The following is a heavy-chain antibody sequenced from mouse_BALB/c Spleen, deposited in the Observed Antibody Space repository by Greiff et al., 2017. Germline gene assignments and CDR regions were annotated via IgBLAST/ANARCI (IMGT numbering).Heavy chain of an antibody. Sequence: EVKLMESGGGLVKPGGSLKLSCAASGFTFSSYTMSWVRQTPEKRLEWVATISSGGSYTYYPDSVKGRFTISRDNAKNTLYLQMSSLKSEDTAMYYCTREGITTVVATFDYFDYWGQGTTLTVSS. CDR3: TREGITTVVATFDYFDY. J-gene: IGHJ2*01. V-gene: IGHV5-6-4*01. CDR1: GFTFSSYT. D-gene: IGHD1-1*01. CDR2: ISSGGSYT.